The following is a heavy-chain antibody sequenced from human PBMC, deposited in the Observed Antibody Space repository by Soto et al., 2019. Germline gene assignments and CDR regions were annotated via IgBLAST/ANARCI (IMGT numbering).Heavy chain of an antibody. Sequence: QVHLVESGGGVVQPGRSLRLSCAASGFTFSTTGMHWVLQAPGKGLEWVAMISHDGGGKHYTDSVKGRFTISRDTSNNTVYLHMHSLRPEDTAMYPCAKAPDGAGWYNYFDPWGQGTLVTVSS. D-gene: IGHD6-19*01. CDR2: ISHDGGGK. V-gene: IGHV3-30*18. CDR3: AKAPDGAGWYNYFDP. J-gene: IGHJ5*02. CDR1: GFTFSTTG.